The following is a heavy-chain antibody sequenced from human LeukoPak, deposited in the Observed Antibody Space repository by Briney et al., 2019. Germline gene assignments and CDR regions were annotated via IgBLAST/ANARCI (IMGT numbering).Heavy chain of an antibody. CDR2: IYTGDSDT. Sequence: GESLKISCKGSGYSFTSYWIGWVRQMPEKGLEWMGIIYTGDSDTCYSTSFQGYVTTSADKSISTAYLQWSSLKASDTAMYYCAREYCSSTSCPSYFDYWGQGTLVTVSS. D-gene: IGHD2-2*01. CDR3: AREYCSSTSCPSYFDY. CDR1: GYSFTSYW. V-gene: IGHV5-51*01. J-gene: IGHJ4*02.